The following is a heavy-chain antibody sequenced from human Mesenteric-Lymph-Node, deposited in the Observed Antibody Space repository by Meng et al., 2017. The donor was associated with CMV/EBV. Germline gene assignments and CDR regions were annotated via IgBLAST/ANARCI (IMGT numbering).Heavy chain of an antibody. CDR1: GFTFSSYG. CDR2: IRYDGSNK. Sequence: GGSLRLSCAASGFTFSSYGMHWVRQAPGKGLEWVAFIRYDGSNKYYADSVKGRFTISRDNARNTLYLQMNSLRAEDTAVYYCARDPLLGWGFDPWGQGTLVTVSS. D-gene: IGHD3-16*01. J-gene: IGHJ5*02. V-gene: IGHV3-30*02. CDR3: ARDPLLGWGFDP.